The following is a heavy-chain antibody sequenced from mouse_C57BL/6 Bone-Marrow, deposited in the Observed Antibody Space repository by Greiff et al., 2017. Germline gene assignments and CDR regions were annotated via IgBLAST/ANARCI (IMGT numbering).Heavy chain of an antibody. CDR1: GFNIKDDY. Sequence: EVQLQQSGAELVRPGASVKLSCTASGFNIKDDYMHWVKQRPEQGLEWIGWIDPANGDTEYASKFQGKATITADTSSNTAYLQLSSLTSEDTAVYYCTIWGVDYWGQGTTLTVSS. V-gene: IGHV14-4*01. J-gene: IGHJ2*01. CDR3: TIWGVDY. CDR2: IDPANGDT.